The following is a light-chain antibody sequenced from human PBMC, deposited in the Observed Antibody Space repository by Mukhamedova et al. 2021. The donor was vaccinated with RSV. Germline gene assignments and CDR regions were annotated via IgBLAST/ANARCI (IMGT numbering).Light chain of an antibody. CDR3: QQANSFPQT. V-gene: IGKV1-12*01. CDR2: DAS. Sequence: WYQRRVHGKAPKLLIYDASTLQSGAPSRFSGSGSGTDFALTISSLQPEDVATYYCQQANSFPQTFGGGTRVEIK. J-gene: IGKJ4*01.